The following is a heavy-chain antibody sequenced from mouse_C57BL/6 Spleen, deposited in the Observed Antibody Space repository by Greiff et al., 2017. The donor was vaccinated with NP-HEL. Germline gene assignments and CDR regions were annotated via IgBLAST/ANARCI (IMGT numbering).Heavy chain of an antibody. CDR1: GYTFTSYW. D-gene: IGHD5-2*01. CDR3: ARDGSEYGMDY. V-gene: IGHV1-50*01. CDR2: IDPSDSYT. Sequence: QVQLQQPGAELVKPGASVKLSCKASGYTFTSYWMQWVKQRPGQGLEWIGEIDPSDSYTNYNQKFKGKATLTVDTSSSTAYMQLSSLTSEDSAVYYSARDGSEYGMDYWGQGTSVTVSS. J-gene: IGHJ4*01.